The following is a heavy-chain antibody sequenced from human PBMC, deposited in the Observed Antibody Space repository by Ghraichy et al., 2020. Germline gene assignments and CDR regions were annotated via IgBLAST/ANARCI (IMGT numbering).Heavy chain of an antibody. Sequence: SETLSLTCTVSGGSISSSSYYWGWIRQPPGKGLEWIGSIYYSGSTYYNASLKSRVTISVDTSKNQFSLKLSSVTAADTAVYYCARLNSSGWYLLPDYWGQGTLVTVSS. CDR2: IYYSGST. V-gene: IGHV4-39*01. D-gene: IGHD6-19*01. CDR3: ARLNSSGWYLLPDY. CDR1: GGSISSSSYY. J-gene: IGHJ4*02.